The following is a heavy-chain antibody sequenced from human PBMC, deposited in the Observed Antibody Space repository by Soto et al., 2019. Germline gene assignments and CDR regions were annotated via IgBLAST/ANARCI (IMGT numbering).Heavy chain of an antibody. D-gene: IGHD7-27*01. J-gene: IGHJ4*02. CDR2: IFDSGTT. CDR3: ARGPSGDKVHY. Sequence: QVQLQESGPGRVKPSQTLSLTCTVSGGSITSDYSCWSWIRQPPGEGLEWIGHIFDSGTTYTNPSLRSQVAISLATSKNHFSLTLSSVTAADTAVYYCARGPSGDKVHYWGQGALVTVSS. V-gene: IGHV4-30-4*01. CDR1: GGSITSDYSC.